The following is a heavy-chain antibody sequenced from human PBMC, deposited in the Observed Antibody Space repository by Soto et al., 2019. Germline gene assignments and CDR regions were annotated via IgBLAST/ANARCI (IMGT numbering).Heavy chain of an antibody. J-gene: IGHJ3*02. D-gene: IGHD3-3*01. CDR2: ISGSGGST. CDR1: GFTFSSYA. Sequence: PGGSLRLSCAASGFTFSSYAMSWVRQAPGKGLEWVSAISGSGGSTYYADSVKGRFTISRDNSKNTLYLQMNSLRAEDTAVYYCAKGLTYYDFWSGYYTGAFDIWGQGTMVTVSS. V-gene: IGHV3-23*01. CDR3: AKGLTYYDFWSGYYTGAFDI.